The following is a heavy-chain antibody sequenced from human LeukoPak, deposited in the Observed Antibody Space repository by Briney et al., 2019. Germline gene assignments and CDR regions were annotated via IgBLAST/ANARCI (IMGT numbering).Heavy chain of an antibody. V-gene: IGHV4-59*01. D-gene: IGHD2-8*01. CDR3: ARDRMGKGYFDY. J-gene: IGHJ4*02. CDR2: IYYSGST. Sequence: SETLSLTCTVSGGSISSYYWSWIRQPPGKGLEWIGYIYYSGSTNYNPSLKSRVTISVDTSKNQFSLKLSSVTAADTAVYYCARDRMGKGYFDYWGQGTLSPSPQ. CDR1: GGSISSYY.